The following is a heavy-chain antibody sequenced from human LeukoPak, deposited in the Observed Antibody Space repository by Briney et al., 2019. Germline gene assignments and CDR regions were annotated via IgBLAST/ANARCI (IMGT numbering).Heavy chain of an antibody. CDR1: GGSFSGYC. CDR3: ARGGITIFGVVKNGMDV. Sequence: SETLFLTCAVYGGSFSGYCWSWIRQPPGKGLEWIGEINHSGSTNYNPSLKSRVTISVDTSKNQFSLKLSSVTAADTAVYYCARGGITIFGVVKNGMDVWGQGTTVTVSS. J-gene: IGHJ6*02. D-gene: IGHD3-3*01. CDR2: INHSGST. V-gene: IGHV4-34*01.